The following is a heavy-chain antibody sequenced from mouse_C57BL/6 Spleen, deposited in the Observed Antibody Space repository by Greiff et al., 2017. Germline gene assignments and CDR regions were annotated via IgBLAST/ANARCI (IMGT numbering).Heavy chain of an antibody. Sequence: EVKLVESGTVLARPGASVKMSCKTSGYTFTSYWMHWVKQRPGQGLEWIGAIYPGNSDTSYTQKFKGKAKLTAVTSASTAYMELSSLTNEDSAVYYCTRYYGSSWAMDYWGQGTSVTVSS. CDR3: TRYYGSSWAMDY. V-gene: IGHV1-5*01. CDR1: GYTFTSYW. CDR2: IYPGNSDT. J-gene: IGHJ4*01. D-gene: IGHD1-1*01.